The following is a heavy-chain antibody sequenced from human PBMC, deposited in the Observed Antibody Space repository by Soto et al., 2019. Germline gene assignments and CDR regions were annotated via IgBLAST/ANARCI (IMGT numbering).Heavy chain of an antibody. Sequence: GGSLRLSCAASGFTFSSYGMHWVRQAPGKGLEWVSYISSSSSTIYYADSVKGRFTISRDNAKNSLYLQMNSLRSEDTAVYYCARSRPNGAVAGTGMDVWGQGTTVTVSS. D-gene: IGHD6-19*01. CDR1: GFTFSSYG. J-gene: IGHJ6*02. V-gene: IGHV3-48*01. CDR2: ISSSSSTI. CDR3: ARSRPNGAVAGTGMDV.